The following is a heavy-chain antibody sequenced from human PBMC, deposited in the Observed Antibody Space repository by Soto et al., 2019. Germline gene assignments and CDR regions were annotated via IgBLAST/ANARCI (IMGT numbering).Heavy chain of an antibody. Sequence: ASVKVSCKAPGYTFTGYYMHWVRQAPGQGLEWMGWINPNSGGTNYAQKFQGWVTMTRDTSISTAYMELSRLRSDDTAVYYCARAGPLDYYYYYGMDVWGQGXTVTVSS. CDR1: GYTFTGYY. CDR2: INPNSGGT. CDR3: ARAGPLDYYYYYGMDV. V-gene: IGHV1-2*04. J-gene: IGHJ6*02. D-gene: IGHD7-27*01.